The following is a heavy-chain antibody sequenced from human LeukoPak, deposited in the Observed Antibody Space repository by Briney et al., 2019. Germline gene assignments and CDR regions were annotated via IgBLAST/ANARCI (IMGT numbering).Heavy chain of an antibody. Sequence: ASVKVSCKASGYTFTSYAMNLVRQAPGQGLEWMGWINTNTGNPTYAQGFTGRFVFSLDTSVSTAYLQISSLKAEDTAVYYCAREISGGIAARPLSYWGQGTLVTVSS. CDR1: GYTFTSYA. D-gene: IGHD6-6*01. CDR3: AREISGGIAARPLSY. CDR2: INTNTGNP. J-gene: IGHJ4*02. V-gene: IGHV7-4-1*02.